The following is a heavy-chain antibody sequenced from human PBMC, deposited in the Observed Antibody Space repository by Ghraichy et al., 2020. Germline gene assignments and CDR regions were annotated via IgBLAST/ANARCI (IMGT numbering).Heavy chain of an antibody. CDR2: IVAGSGET. Sequence: SVKVSCKASGATLTTSTVQWVRQARGQRLEWMGWIVAGSGETKYAQQFQGRVTFSRDMSTNTAYMELSSLTSDDTAVYYCAADPCFGGTCTSDIHFDPWGQGTQVTVSS. V-gene: IGHV1-58*01. CDR3: AADPCFGGTCTSDIHFDP. D-gene: IGHD2-15*01. CDR1: GATLTTST. J-gene: IGHJ5*02.